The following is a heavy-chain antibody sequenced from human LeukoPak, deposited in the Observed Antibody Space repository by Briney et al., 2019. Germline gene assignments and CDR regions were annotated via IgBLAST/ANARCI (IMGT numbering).Heavy chain of an antibody. CDR3: ARSMRSVGYMDV. J-gene: IGHJ6*03. CDR2: ITTSGTNE. Sequence: PGGSLRLSCAASGFTFSSYEMNWVRQAPGKGLEWVAYITTSGTNEYYADSVKGRFTISRDNSKNTLYLQMNSLRAEDTAVYYCARSMRSVGYMDVWGKGTTVTISS. V-gene: IGHV3-48*03. D-gene: IGHD1-26*01. CDR1: GFTFSSYE.